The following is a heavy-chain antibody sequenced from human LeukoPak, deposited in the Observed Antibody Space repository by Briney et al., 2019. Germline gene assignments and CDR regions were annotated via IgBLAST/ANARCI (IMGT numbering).Heavy chain of an antibody. V-gene: IGHV3-66*01. CDR1: GFTVSSSY. J-gene: IGHJ4*02. CDR2: IYSGGTT. D-gene: IGHD3-10*01. CDR3: ARDRGFN. Sequence: GRSLRLSCAASGFTVSSSYMSWVRQAPGKGLEWVSVIYSGGTTYYADSVKGRFTVSRDNSKNTLYLQMNSLRAEDTAVYYCARDRGFNWGQGTLVTVSS.